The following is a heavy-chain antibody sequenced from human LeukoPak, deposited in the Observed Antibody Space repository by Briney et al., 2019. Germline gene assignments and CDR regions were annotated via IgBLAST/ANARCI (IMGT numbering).Heavy chain of an antibody. V-gene: IGHV3-21*01. CDR2: ISSDSSYI. CDR1: GFNFNTYT. D-gene: IGHD4-17*01. CDR3: VRGSYGAYDY. J-gene: IGHJ4*02. Sequence: GGSLRLSCAASGFNFNTYTMNWVRQAPGKGLEWVSSISSDSSYIYYADAVHGRFTVSRDNAKYPLYLQMNSLRAEDTAVYYCVRGSYGAYDYWGQGSLVTVSS.